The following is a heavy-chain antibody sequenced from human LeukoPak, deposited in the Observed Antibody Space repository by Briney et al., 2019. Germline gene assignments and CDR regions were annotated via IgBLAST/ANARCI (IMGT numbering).Heavy chain of an antibody. J-gene: IGHJ6*03. CDR1: GGSFSGYY. CDR3: ARRRGYYYGSGRGQYYYMDV. V-gene: IGHV4-34*01. D-gene: IGHD3-10*01. CDR2: INHSGST. Sequence: SSETLSLTCAVYGGSFSGYYWSWIRQPPGKGLEWIGEINHSGSTNYNPSLKSRVTISVDTSKNQFSLKLSSVTAADTAVYYCARRRGYYYGSGRGQYYYMDVWGKGTTVTISS.